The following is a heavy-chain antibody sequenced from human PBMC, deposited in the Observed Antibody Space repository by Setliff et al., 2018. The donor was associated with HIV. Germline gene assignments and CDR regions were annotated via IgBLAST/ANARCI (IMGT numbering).Heavy chain of an antibody. J-gene: IGHJ5*01. CDR2: IIPIFGTT. CDR1: GYTFTSYG. CDR3: ARGVGSSWFDS. V-gene: IGHV1-69*13. Sequence: SVKVSCKAPGYTFTSYGISWVRQAPGQGLEWMGGIIPIFGTTNFAQKFQGRVTITADESTSTAYMELSSLRSEDTAVYYCARGVGSSWFDSWGQGTLVTVSS. D-gene: IGHD1-26*01.